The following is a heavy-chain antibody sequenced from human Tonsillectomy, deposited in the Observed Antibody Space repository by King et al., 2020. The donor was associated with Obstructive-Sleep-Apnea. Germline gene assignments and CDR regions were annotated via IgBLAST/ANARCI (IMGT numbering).Heavy chain of an antibody. CDR1: GFTFSSYS. J-gene: IGHJ4*02. Sequence: VQLVESGGGVVQPGRSLRLSCAASGFTFSSYSMHWVRQAPGKGLEWVAVFLYDGSNKYYADSVKGRFTISRDNSKNTLYLQMNSLRAEDTAVYYCARDAYGSGSYYNGGFDYWGQGTLVTVSS. V-gene: IGHV3-30-3*01. CDR2: FLYDGSNK. CDR3: ARDAYGSGSYYNGGFDY. D-gene: IGHD3-10*01.